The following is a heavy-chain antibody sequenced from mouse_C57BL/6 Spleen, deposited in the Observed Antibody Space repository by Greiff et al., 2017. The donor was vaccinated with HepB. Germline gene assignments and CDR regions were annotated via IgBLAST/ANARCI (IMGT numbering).Heavy chain of an antibody. CDR3: ARDDGYYGCFAY. CDR1: GYAFSSFW. Sequence: VQLQQSGAELVKPGASVKISCKASGYAFSSFWMNWVKQRPGKGLEWIGQIYPGDGDTNYNGKFKGKATLTADKSSSTAYMQLSSLTSEDSAVYFCARDDGYYGCFAYWGQGTLVTVSA. J-gene: IGHJ3*01. CDR2: IYPGDGDT. V-gene: IGHV1-80*01. D-gene: IGHD2-3*01.